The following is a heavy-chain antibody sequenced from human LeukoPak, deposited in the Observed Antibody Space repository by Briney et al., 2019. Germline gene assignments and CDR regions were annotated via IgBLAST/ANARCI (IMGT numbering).Heavy chain of an antibody. CDR3: VMNYYDSSGSVILFDY. V-gene: IGHV1-18*01. CDR2: INVYNGHT. Sequence: ASVRVSCKTSGYIFTNYGVSWVRQAPGQGLEWMGWINVYNGHTIYAQEFQGRVTLTTDTSTSTAHMDLRSLRSDDTAVYYCVMNYYDSSGSVILFDYWGQGTLVTVSS. J-gene: IGHJ4*02. CDR1: GYIFTNYG. D-gene: IGHD3-22*01.